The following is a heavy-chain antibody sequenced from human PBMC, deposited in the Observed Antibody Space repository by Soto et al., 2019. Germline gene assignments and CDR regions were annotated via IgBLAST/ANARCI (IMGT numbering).Heavy chain of an antibody. Sequence: GGSLRLSCAASGFTFGIHAMSWVRQAPGKGLEWVSFISGSGGSTYYADSVKGRFTISRDNSKKTLYLQMNSLRGEDTAVYYCGRGSAATNYFYYATDVWGQGTTVTVSS. CDR2: ISGSGGST. V-gene: IGHV3-23*01. D-gene: IGHD2-15*01. CDR3: GRGSAATNYFYYATDV. CDR1: GFTFGIHA. J-gene: IGHJ6*02.